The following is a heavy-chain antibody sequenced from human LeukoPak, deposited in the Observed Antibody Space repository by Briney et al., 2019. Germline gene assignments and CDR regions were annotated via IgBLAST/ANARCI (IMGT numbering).Heavy chain of an antibody. Sequence: GGSLRLSCAASGFTFNSCAMSWVRQAPGKGLEWVSTISDSGTSTFYADSVKGRFTISRDNSKNTLYVQMNSLRAEDTAVYYCAKRDYYSFDYWGQGILVTVSS. D-gene: IGHD2/OR15-2a*01. CDR3: AKRDYYSFDY. CDR1: GFTFNSCA. CDR2: ISDSGTST. J-gene: IGHJ4*02. V-gene: IGHV3-23*01.